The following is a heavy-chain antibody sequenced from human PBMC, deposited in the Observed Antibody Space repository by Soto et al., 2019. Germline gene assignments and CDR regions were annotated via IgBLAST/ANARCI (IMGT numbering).Heavy chain of an antibody. V-gene: IGHV3-21*01. Sequence: GSLRLSCAASGFSFSSDSMGWVRQAPGKGLEWVSSISSSGSFMNYADSVKGRFTISRDNAKNSLYLQMSGLKDEDTAVYYCARDPNTGTTLDWADSWGQGTLVTVPQ. J-gene: IGHJ4*02. D-gene: IGHD1-7*01. CDR3: ARDPNTGTTLDWADS. CDR2: ISSSGSFM. CDR1: GFSFSSDS.